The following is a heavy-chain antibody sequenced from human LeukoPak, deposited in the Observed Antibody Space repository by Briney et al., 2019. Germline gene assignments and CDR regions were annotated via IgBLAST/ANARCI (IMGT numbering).Heavy chain of an antibody. CDR3: ATVPFWGY. D-gene: IGHD7-27*01. CDR2: INPSGGST. Sequence: ASVKVSCKASGYSFTSYYMHWVRQAPGQGLEWMGIINPSGGSTTYAQKFQGRVTMTRDTSTSTVYMDLRSLRSDDTAVYYCATVPFWGYWGQGTLVTVSS. V-gene: IGHV1-46*01. J-gene: IGHJ4*02. CDR1: GYSFTSYY.